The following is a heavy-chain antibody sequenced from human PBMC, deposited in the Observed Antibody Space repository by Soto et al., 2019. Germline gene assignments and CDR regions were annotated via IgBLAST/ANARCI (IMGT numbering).Heavy chain of an antibody. D-gene: IGHD3-10*01. CDR1: GFTFSSYS. V-gene: IGHV3-21*01. Sequence: EVQLLESGGGLVQPGGSLRLSCAASGFTFSSYSMNWVRQAPGKGLDWVSSISSTSSYIYYADSVKGRLTISRDNAKNSLYLQMNSLRAEDTAVYYCARDGHGSGSFPIDYWGQGTLVTVSS. CDR3: ARDGHGSGSFPIDY. CDR2: ISSTSSYI. J-gene: IGHJ4*02.